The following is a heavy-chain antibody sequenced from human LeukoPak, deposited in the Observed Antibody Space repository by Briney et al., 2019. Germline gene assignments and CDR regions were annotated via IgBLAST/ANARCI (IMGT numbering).Heavy chain of an antibody. D-gene: IGHD6-19*01. CDR2: ISAYNGNT. Sequence: ASVKVSCKASGYTFTSYGISWVRQAPGQGLEWMGWISAYNGNTNYAQKLQGRVTMTTDTSTSTAYMELRSLRSDDTAVYYCARTHGVAGIPITYYFDYWGQGTLVTVSS. CDR3: ARTHGVAGIPITYYFDY. CDR1: GYTFTSYG. V-gene: IGHV1-18*01. J-gene: IGHJ4*02.